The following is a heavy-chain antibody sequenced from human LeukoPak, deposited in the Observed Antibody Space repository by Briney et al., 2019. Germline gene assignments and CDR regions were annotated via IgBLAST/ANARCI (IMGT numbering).Heavy chain of an antibody. CDR2: ISWNSGSI. CDR1: GFTFRDAW. V-gene: IGHV3-9*03. CDR3: AKVLRFLEWLLPLYYYYYYYMDV. J-gene: IGHJ6*03. Sequence: GGSLRLSCAASGFTFRDAWMTWVRQAPGKGLEWVSGISWNSGSIGYADSVKGRFTISRDNAKNSLYLQMNSLRAEDMALYYCAKVLRFLEWLLPLYYYYYYYMDVWGKGTTVTVSS. D-gene: IGHD3-3*01.